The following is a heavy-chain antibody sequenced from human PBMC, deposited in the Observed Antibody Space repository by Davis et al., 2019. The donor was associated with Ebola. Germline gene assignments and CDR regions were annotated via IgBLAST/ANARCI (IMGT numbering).Heavy chain of an antibody. CDR1: GFSLPPRGEA. CDR3: AHKMTPGGNSNYAPSFDS. V-gene: IGHV2-5*02. Sequence: SGPTLVTPTQTLTLTRPFSGFSLPPRGEAVGWIRQTPGKALEWLALIYSDDDKRYNTSLKTRLTVTKNTAKNQVVLAMTDADPIDTGTYFCAHKMTPGGNSNYAPSFDSWGQGTLVTVSS. CDR2: IYSDDDK. D-gene: IGHD4/OR15-4a*01. J-gene: IGHJ4*02.